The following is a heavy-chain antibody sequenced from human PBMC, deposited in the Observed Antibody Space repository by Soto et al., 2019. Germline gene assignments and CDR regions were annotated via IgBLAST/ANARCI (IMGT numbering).Heavy chain of an antibody. J-gene: IGHJ4*02. V-gene: IGHV3-23*01. CDR3: AKARAQYYDFWSGYPVDY. CDR1: GFTFSSYA. Sequence: GGSLRLSCAASGFTFSSYAMSWVRQAPGKGLEWVSAISGSGGSTYYADSVKGRFTISRDNSKNTFYLQMNSLRAEDTAVYYCAKARAQYYDFWSGYPVDYWGQGTLVTVSS. D-gene: IGHD3-3*01. CDR2: ISGSGGST.